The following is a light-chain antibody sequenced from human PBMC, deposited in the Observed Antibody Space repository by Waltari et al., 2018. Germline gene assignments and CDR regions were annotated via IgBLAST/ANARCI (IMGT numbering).Light chain of an antibody. V-gene: IGLV2-11*01. Sequence: QSALTQPRSVSGSPGQSVTIPCTGTSSDVAGYNYVSWYQQHPGKAPKLMIYDVSKRPSGVPDRFSGSRSGDTASLTISGLQAEDEADYYCCSFAGSPLYVFGTGTKVTVL. J-gene: IGLJ1*01. CDR1: SSDVAGYNY. CDR2: DVS. CDR3: CSFAGSPLYV.